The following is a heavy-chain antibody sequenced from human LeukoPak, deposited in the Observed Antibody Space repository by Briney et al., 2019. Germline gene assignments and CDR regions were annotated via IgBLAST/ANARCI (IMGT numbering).Heavy chain of an antibody. V-gene: IGHV3-23*01. Sequence: GGSLRLSCAASGFTFSSYEINWVRQAPGKGLEWVSAISTTGVGKYYADSVKGRFTISRDNSKNTLYLQMNSLRAEDTAVYYCANDDFDYYDSSGYSYFHYWGQGTLVTVSS. J-gene: IGHJ4*02. CDR1: GFTFSSYE. CDR3: ANDDFDYYDSSGYSYFHY. D-gene: IGHD3-22*01. CDR2: ISTTGVGK.